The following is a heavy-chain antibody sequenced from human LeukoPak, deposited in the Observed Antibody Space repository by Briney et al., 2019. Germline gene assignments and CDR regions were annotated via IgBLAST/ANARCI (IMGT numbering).Heavy chain of an antibody. CDR2: INHNNGST. Sequence: ASVKVSCKASGYTFTSYAIHWVRQAPGQAPGQGLESNTNINHNNGSTVYAQQFQCTVNTTRDMSNTTVYMEMRSLSSAYMAAYFCATDSTSDGWLDPWGQGTLVTVSS. CDR1: GYTFTSYA. V-gene: IGHV1-46*01. J-gene: IGHJ5*02. CDR3: ATDSTSDGWLDP. D-gene: IGHD4-17*01.